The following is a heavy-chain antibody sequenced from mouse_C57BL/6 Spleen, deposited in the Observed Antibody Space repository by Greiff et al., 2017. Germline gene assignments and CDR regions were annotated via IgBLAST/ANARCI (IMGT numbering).Heavy chain of an antibody. CDR3: ARVYYYGSHAMDY. D-gene: IGHD1-1*01. Sequence: DVHLVESGGGLVKPGGSLKLSCAASGFTFSSYAMSWVRQTPEKRLEWVATISDGGSYTYYPDNVKGRFTISRDNAKNNLYLQMSHLKSEDTAMYYCARVYYYGSHAMDYWGQGTSVTVSS. V-gene: IGHV5-4*01. CDR1: GFTFSSYA. CDR2: ISDGGSYT. J-gene: IGHJ4*01.